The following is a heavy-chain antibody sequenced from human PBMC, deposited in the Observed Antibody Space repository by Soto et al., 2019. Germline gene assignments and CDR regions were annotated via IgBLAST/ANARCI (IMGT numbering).Heavy chain of an antibody. CDR3: TTDLRWEVQPFDY. Sequence: EVQLVESGGGLVKSGGSLRLSCAASGFSFNNARMSWVRQAPGKGLEWVGRIKSMTDGGATDYAAPVKGRFSISRDDSKNTLYLQMTSLKTEDTAVYHCTTDLRWEVQPFDYWGPGTLVTVSS. J-gene: IGHJ4*02. D-gene: IGHD1-26*01. V-gene: IGHV3-15*01. CDR1: GFSFNNAR. CDR2: IKSMTDGGAT.